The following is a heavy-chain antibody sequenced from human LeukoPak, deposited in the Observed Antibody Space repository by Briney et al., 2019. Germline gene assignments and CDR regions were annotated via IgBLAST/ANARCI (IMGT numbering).Heavy chain of an antibody. D-gene: IGHD4-17*01. CDR1: GFTLCSCG. J-gene: IGHJ4*02. Sequence: GGSLRLSYAAFGFTLCSCGISWVRRHPRRRLERVLPISGRDSNTYDEDSVEGRFTISTDNSKSTRFLQMNSLRADDTAVYYCAKRSDYGTKGNYFDSWGQGTPVTVSS. CDR3: AKRSDYGTKGNYFDS. V-gene: IGHV3-23*01. CDR2: ISGRDSNT.